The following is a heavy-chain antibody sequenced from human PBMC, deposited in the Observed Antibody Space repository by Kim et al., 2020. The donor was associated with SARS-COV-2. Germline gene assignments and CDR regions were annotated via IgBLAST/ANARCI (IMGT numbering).Heavy chain of an antibody. CDR1: GFTFSSYW. J-gene: IGHJ4*02. Sequence: GGSLRLSCAASGFTFSSYWMSWVRQAPGKGLEWVANIKQDGSEKYYVDSVKGRFTISRDNAKNSLYLQMNSLRAEDTAVYYCARSLSGDKWLRFKYYFDYWGQGTLVTVSS. V-gene: IGHV3-7*01. CDR2: IKQDGSEK. D-gene: IGHD5-12*01. CDR3: ARSLSGDKWLRFKYYFDY.